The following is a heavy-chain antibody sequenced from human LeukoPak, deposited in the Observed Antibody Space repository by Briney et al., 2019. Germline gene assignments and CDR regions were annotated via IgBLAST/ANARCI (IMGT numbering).Heavy chain of an antibody. Sequence: PGGSLRLSCAASGFTFSDYYMSWIRQAPGKGLEWVSYISSSGSTIYYADSVKGRFTTSRDNAKNSLYLQMNSLRAEDTAVYYCALLYYYDSSGYNPGDAFDIWGQGTMVTVSS. CDR3: ALLYYYDSSGYNPGDAFDI. CDR1: GFTFSDYY. CDR2: ISSSGSTI. V-gene: IGHV3-11*01. D-gene: IGHD3-22*01. J-gene: IGHJ3*02.